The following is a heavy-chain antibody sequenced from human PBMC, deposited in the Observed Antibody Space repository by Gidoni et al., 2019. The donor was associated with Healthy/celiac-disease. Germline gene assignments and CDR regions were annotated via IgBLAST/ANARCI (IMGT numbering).Heavy chain of an antibody. V-gene: IGHV4-59*08. CDR2: IYYSGST. J-gene: IGHJ4*02. CDR3: ARQTLYSSGLGY. CDR1: GGSISSYY. D-gene: IGHD6-19*01. Sequence: QVQLQESGPGLVKPSETLSLTCTVSGGSISSYYWSWIRQPPGKGLEWIGYIYYSGSTNYNPSLKSRVTISVDTSKNQFSLKLSSVTAADTAVYYCARQTLYSSGLGYWGQGTLVTVSS.